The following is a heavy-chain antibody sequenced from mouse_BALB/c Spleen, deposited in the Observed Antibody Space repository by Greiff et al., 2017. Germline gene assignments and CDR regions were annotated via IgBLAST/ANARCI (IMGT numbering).Heavy chain of an antibody. J-gene: IGHJ3*01. CDR1: GFSLSRYS. D-gene: IGHD2-4*01. Sequence: VQVVESGPGLVAPSQSLSITCTVSGFSLSRYSVHWVRQPPGKGLEWLGMIWGGGSTDYNSALKSRLSISKDNSKSQVFLKMNSLQTDDTAMYYCASTLYYDYDGVFAYWGQGTLVTVSA. V-gene: IGHV2-6-4*01. CDR2: IWGGGST. CDR3: ASTLYYDYDGVFAY.